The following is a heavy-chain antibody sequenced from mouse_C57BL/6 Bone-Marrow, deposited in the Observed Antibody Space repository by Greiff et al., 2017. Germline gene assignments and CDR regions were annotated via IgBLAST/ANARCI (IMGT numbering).Heavy chain of an antibody. D-gene: IGHD1-1*01. V-gene: IGHV5-16*01. CDR1: GFTFSDYY. J-gene: IGHJ4*01. CDR2: INYDGSST. CDR3: ARYYYGSREDAMDY. Sequence: EVKLMESEGGLVQPGSSMKLSCTASGFTFSDYYMAWVRQVPEKGLEWVANINYDGSSTYYLDSLKSRFIISRDNAKNILYLQMSSLKSEDTATYYCARYYYGSREDAMDYWGQGTSVTVSS.